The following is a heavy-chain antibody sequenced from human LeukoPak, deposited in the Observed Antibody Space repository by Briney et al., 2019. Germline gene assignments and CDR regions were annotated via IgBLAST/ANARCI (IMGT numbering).Heavy chain of an antibody. CDR1: GGSISSSTYY. V-gene: IGHV4-39*01. CDR2: IYYSGST. J-gene: IGHJ6*02. CDR3: ARFWGQQPIYYYYGMDV. D-gene: IGHD6-13*01. Sequence: PSETLSLTCTVSGGSISSSTYYWGWIRQPPGKGLEWIGSIYYSGSTYYNPSLKSRVTISVDTSKNQFSLKLSSVTAADTAVYYCARFWGQQPIYYYYGMDVWGQGTTVTVSS.